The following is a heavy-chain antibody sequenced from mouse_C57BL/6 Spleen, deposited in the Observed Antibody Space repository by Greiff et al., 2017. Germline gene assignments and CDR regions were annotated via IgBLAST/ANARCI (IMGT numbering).Heavy chain of an antibody. CDR3: ASSYDGYFDY. D-gene: IGHD2-3*01. CDR2: IRNKANGYTT. V-gene: IGHV7-3*01. Sequence: EVNLVESGGGLVQPGGSLSLSCAASGFTFTDYYMSWVRQPPGKALEWLGFIRNKANGYTTEYSASVKGRFTISRDNSQSILYLQMNALRAEDSATYYCASSYDGYFDYWGQGTTLTVSS. CDR1: GFTFTDYY. J-gene: IGHJ2*01.